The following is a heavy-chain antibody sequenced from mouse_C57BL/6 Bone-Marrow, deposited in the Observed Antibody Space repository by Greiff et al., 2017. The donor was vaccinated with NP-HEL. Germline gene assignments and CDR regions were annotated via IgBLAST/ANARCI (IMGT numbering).Heavy chain of an antibody. J-gene: IGHJ4*01. CDR1: GISITTGNYR. CDR2: IYYSGTI. D-gene: IGHD1-1*01. V-gene: IGHV3-5*01. CDR3: ARDSYYGSSYYAMDY. Sequence: EVQLVESGPGLVKPSQTVFLTCTVTGISITTGNYRWSWIRQFPGNKLEWIGYIYYSGTITYNPSLTSRTTITRDTPKNQFFLEMNSLTAEDTATYYCARDSYYGSSYYAMDYWGQGTSVTVSS.